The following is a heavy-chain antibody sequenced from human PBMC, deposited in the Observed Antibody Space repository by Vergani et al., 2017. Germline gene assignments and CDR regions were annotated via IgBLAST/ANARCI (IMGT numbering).Heavy chain of an antibody. CDR3: AKAGSVTSGSLQYNCYMDV. Sequence: QVQLVESGGGVVQPGGSLRLSCAASGFIFRSYGMHWVRQAPGKGLEWVAFIRFDGSGKYYADSVKGRFTISRDNSKNTLDLQMNSLRTQDTAVYYCAKAGSVTSGSLQYNCYMDVWGKGTTVTVS. J-gene: IGHJ6*03. V-gene: IGHV3-30*02. D-gene: IGHD3-10*01. CDR2: IRFDGSGK. CDR1: GFIFRSYG.